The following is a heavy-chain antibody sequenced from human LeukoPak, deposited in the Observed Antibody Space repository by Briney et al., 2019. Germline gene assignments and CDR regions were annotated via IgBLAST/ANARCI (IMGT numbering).Heavy chain of an antibody. CDR3: ARGHGDYPT. V-gene: IGHV3-7*01. J-gene: IGHJ5*02. CDR2: IKQDGSEK. CDR1: GFTFSSYW. Sequence: HPGGSLRLSCAASGFTFSSYWRSWVRQAPGKGLEWVANIKQDGSEKYYVDSVKGRFTIPRDNAKSSLFLQMNSLRAEDTAVYCCARGHGDYPTWGQGTLVTVSS. D-gene: IGHD4-17*01.